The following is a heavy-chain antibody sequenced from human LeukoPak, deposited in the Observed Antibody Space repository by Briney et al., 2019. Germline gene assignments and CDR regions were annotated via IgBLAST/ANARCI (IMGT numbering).Heavy chain of an antibody. CDR3: AREGPLGSSSSGSWFDP. Sequence: SETLSLTCSVSDDSFSTHYWTWIRHPPGKGLEWIGYISSIGSTNYNPSLKSRVTISVDTSKNQFSLKLSSVTAAETAVYYCAREGPLGSSSSGSWFDPWGQGTLVTVSS. CDR2: ISSIGST. V-gene: IGHV4-59*11. D-gene: IGHD6-6*01. J-gene: IGHJ5*02. CDR1: DDSFSTHY.